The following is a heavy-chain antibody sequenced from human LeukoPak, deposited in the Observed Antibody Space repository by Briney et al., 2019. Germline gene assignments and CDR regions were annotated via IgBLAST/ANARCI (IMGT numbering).Heavy chain of an antibody. D-gene: IGHD3-16*01. J-gene: IGHJ4*02. CDR2: ISSSSSYI. V-gene: IGHV3-21*01. CDR1: GFTFSSYS. CDR3: ARALYDYVWGSY. Sequence: GGSLRLSCAASGFTFSSYSMNWVRQAPGKGLEWVSSISSSSSYIYYADSVKGRFTISRDNAKNTLYLQMNSLRAEDTAVYYCARALYDYVWGSYWGQGTLVTVSS.